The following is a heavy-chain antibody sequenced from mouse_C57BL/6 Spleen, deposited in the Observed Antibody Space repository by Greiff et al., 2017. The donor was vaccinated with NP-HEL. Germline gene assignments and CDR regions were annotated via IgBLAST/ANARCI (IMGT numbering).Heavy chain of an antibody. CDR1: GYTFTDYN. D-gene: IGHD1-1*01. CDR2: INPNNGGT. J-gene: IGHJ1*03. CDR3: ARSLYYGSSYDGYFDV. V-gene: IGHV1-18*01. Sequence: EVQLQQSGPELVKPGASVKIPCKASGYTFTDYNMDWVKQSHGKSLEWIGDINPNNGGTIYNQKFKGKATLTVDKSSSTAYMELRSLTSEDTAVYYCARSLYYGSSYDGYFDVWGTGTTVTVSS.